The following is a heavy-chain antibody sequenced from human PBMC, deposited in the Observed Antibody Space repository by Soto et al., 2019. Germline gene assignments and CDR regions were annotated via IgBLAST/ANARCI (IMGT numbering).Heavy chain of an antibody. CDR2: MYSSGNT. J-gene: IGHJ4*02. D-gene: IGHD1-26*01. CDR1: GFTVSSNY. Sequence: GGSLRLSCAASGFTVSSNYMSWVRQAPGKGLEWVSLMYSSGNTLYADSVKGRFTISRDKSKNTLFLQMNSLRADDTAVYYCAALVGAYYFDYWGQGTLVTVSS. V-gene: IGHV3-53*01. CDR3: AALVGAYYFDY.